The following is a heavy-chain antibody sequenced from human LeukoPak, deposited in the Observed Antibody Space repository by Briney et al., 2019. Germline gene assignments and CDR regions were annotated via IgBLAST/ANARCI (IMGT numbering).Heavy chain of an antibody. V-gene: IGHV3-33*01. CDR1: GVTFSSYG. J-gene: IGHJ4*02. CDR3: GRDLDY. CDR2: IWYDGSNK. Sequence: GGALRLSCAASGVTFSSYGMRWVRQAPGKGLEWVAVIWYDGSNKYYADSVRGRFTISRENSKNTRYLQMKSLRAEDTAVYYCGRDLDYWGQGTLVTVSS.